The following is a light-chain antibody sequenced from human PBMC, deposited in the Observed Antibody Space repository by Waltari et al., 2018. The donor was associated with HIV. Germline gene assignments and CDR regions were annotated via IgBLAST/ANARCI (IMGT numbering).Light chain of an antibody. CDR2: GAS. J-gene: IGKJ1*01. V-gene: IGKV3-20*01. CDR1: QSVNSNY. CDR3: QQYGSSPRT. Sequence: ELVLTQSPGTLSLSPGDRATLSCRASQSVNSNYLAWYQQKPGQAPRLLIYGASSRATGIPNRFSGSGSGTDFTLTISSLEPEDSAVYYCQQYGSSPRTFGQGTNVEIK.